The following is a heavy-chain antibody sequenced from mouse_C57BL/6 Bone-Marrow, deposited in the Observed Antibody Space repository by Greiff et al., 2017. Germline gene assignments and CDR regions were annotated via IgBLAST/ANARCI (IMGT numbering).Heavy chain of an antibody. V-gene: IGHV5-17*01. D-gene: IGHD2-5*01. CDR3: ARAYYSNYVDY. CDR2: ISSGSSTI. Sequence: EVHLVESGGCLVKPGGSLKLSCAASGFTFSDYGMHWVRQAPEKGLEWVAYISSGSSTIYYADTVKGRFTISRDNAKNTLFLQMTSLRSEDTAMYYCARAYYSNYVDYWGQGTTLTVSS. CDR1: GFTFSDYG. J-gene: IGHJ2*01.